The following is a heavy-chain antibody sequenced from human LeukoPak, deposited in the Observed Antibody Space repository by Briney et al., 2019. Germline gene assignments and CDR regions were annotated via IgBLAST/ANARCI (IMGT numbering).Heavy chain of an antibody. D-gene: IGHD3-22*01. CDR1: GYTFTGYY. V-gene: IGHV1-18*04. CDR2: ISAYNGNT. CDR3: ASSPTHYYDSSGYYDY. Sequence: GASVKVSCKASGYTFTGYYMHWVRQAPGQGLEWMGWISAYNGNTNYAQKLQGRVTMTIDTSTSTAYMELRSLRSDDTAVYYCASSPTHYYDSSGYYDYWGQGTLVTVSS. J-gene: IGHJ4*02.